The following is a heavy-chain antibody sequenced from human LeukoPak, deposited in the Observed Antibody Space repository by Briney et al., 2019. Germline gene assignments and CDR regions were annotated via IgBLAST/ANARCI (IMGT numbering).Heavy chain of an antibody. J-gene: IGHJ6*03. CDR1: GGSISSSSYY. D-gene: IGHD6-13*01. CDR2: IYYSGST. CDR3: ARAAAAHYYYMDV. V-gene: IGHV4-39*07. Sequence: PSETLSLTCPVSGGSISSSSYYWGWIRQPPGKGLEWIGSIYYSGSTYYNPSLKSRVTISVDTSKNQFSLQLNSVTPEDTAVYYCARAAAAHYYYMDVWGKGTTVTVSS.